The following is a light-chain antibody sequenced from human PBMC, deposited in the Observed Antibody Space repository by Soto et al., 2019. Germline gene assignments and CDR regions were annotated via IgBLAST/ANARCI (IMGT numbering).Light chain of an antibody. CDR3: SSDTTSSTHWV. CDR1: SSDVGGYNC. CDR2: EVS. V-gene: IGLV2-14*01. Sequence: QSALTQPASVSGSPGQPITISCTGTSSDVGGYNCVSWYQQHPGKAPKLMIYEVSNRPSGVSNRFSGSKSGNTASLTISGLQAEDEADYYCSSDTTSSTHWVFGGGTKLTVL. J-gene: IGLJ3*02.